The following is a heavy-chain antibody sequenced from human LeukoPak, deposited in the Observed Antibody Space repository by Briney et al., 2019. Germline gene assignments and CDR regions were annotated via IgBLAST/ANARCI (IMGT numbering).Heavy chain of an antibody. Sequence: SETLSLTCTVSGGSISGSSYYWGWIRQPPGKGLEWIGSIHYRGNTYYNPSLMSRVTISVDTSKNQFSLKLSSVTAADTAVYFCAKDKPIDYWGQGTLVTVSS. J-gene: IGHJ4*02. V-gene: IGHV4-39*02. CDR1: GGSISGSSYY. CDR2: IHYRGNT. CDR3: AKDKPIDY. D-gene: IGHD1-14*01.